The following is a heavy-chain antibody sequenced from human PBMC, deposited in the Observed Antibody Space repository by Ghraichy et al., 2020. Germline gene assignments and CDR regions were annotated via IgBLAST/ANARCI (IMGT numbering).Heavy chain of an antibody. CDR2: IKSKTDGGTT. CDR1: GFTFSNAW. J-gene: IGHJ6*02. CDR3: TTAEAGYYYYYGMDV. V-gene: IGHV3-15*01. D-gene: IGHD6-19*01. Sequence: GGSLRLSCAASGFTFSNAWMSWVRQAPGKGLEWVGRIKSKTDGGTTDYAAPVKGRFTISRDDSKNTLYLQMNSLKTEDTAVYYCTTAEAGYYYYYGMDVWGQGTTVTVSS.